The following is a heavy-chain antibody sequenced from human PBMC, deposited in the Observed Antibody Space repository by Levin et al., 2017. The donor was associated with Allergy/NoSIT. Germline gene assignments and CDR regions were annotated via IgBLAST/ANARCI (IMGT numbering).Heavy chain of an antibody. CDR1: GGSISSGDYY. D-gene: IGHD3-22*01. CDR2: IYYSGST. V-gene: IGHV4-30-4*01. Sequence: SETLSLTCTVSGGSISSGDYYWSWIRQPPGKGLEWIGYIYYSGSTYYNPSLKSRVTISVDTSKNQFSLKLSSVTAADTAVYFCARDSFDSSGFDYWGQGTLVTVSS. CDR3: ARDSFDSSGFDY. J-gene: IGHJ4*02.